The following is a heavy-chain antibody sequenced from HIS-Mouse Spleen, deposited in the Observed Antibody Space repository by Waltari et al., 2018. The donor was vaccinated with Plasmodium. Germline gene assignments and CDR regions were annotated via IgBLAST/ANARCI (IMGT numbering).Heavy chain of an antibody. CDR3: ARGRVLGTSSGYFDL. J-gene: IGHJ2*01. Sequence: QVQLQQWGAGLLKPSETLSLTCAVYGGSFSGYSWSWIRQPPGKGLEGIGEINHSGSTNDKPALKSRVTISVDTSKSQFSLKLSSVTAADTAVYYCARGRVLGTSSGYFDLWGRGTLVTVSS. V-gene: IGHV4-34*01. CDR2: INHSGST. CDR1: GGSFSGYS. D-gene: IGHD3-10*01.